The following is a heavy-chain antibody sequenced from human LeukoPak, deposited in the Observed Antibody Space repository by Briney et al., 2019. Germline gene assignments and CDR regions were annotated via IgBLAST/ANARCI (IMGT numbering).Heavy chain of an antibody. D-gene: IGHD3-3*01. CDR2: ISAGGDST. J-gene: IGHJ4*02. CDR3: AKFRSPQIRSLEWLFSD. V-gene: IGHV3-23*01. Sequence: GGSLRLSCAASGFTFSSYAMSWVRQAPGKGLEWVAAISAGGDSTYYADSVKGRFTISRDNSKNTLYLHMNSLRVEGTAVFYCAKFRSPQIRSLEWLFSDWGQGTLVTVSS. CDR1: GFTFSSYA.